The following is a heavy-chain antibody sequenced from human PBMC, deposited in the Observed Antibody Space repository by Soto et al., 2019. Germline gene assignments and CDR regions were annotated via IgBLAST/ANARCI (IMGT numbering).Heavy chain of an antibody. D-gene: IGHD3-22*01. Sequence: ASVKVSCKASGYTLIMYYIHWMRQAPGQGLGWMGLINPSGGSTTYAQKFQGRVTMTRDTSTSTVYMDLSSLKSEDTAVYYCAGSPYSSGYYYAIDYWGQGTQVTFAS. CDR1: GYTLIMYY. CDR3: AGSPYSSGYYYAIDY. CDR2: INPSGGST. V-gene: IGHV1-46*01. J-gene: IGHJ4*02.